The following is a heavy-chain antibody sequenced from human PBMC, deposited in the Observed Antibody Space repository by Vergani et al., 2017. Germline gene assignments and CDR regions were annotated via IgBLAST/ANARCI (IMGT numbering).Heavy chain of an antibody. V-gene: IGHV4-59*11. D-gene: IGHD3-3*01. Sequence: QVQLQESGPGLVKPSETLSLTCTVSGGSISSHYWSWIRQPPGKGLEWIGYIYYSGSTNYNPSLKSRVTISVDTSKNQFSLKLSSVTAAETAVYYCARESGYDFWSGYYTWGYYGMDVWGQGTTVTVSS. CDR3: ARESGYDFWSGYYTWGYYGMDV. J-gene: IGHJ6*02. CDR1: GGSISSHY. CDR2: IYYSGST.